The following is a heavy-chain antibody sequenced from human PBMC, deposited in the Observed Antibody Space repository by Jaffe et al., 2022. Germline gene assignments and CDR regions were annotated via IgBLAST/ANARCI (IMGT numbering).Heavy chain of an antibody. CDR2: VIPIYGTP. CDR1: GGTFSSSA. Sequence: QVQLVQSGAEVKKPGSSVKVSCKASGGTFSSSAISWVRQAPGQGLEWMGGVIPIYGTPNYAQKFQGRVTISADEFTTTAYMEISGLRSEDTAVYYCARDSKTTVTTYYFDFWGQGTLVTVSS. CDR3: ARDSKTTVTTYYFDF. D-gene: IGHD4-17*01. V-gene: IGHV1-69*01. J-gene: IGHJ4*02.